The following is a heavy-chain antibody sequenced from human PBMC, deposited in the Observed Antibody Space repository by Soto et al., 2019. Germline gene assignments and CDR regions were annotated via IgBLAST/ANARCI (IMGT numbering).Heavy chain of an antibody. D-gene: IGHD3-3*01. V-gene: IGHV3-15*01. J-gene: IGHJ4*02. CDR1: GFTFSNAW. CDR3: TTDHDFWSGYSPFDY. CDR2: IKSKTDGGTT. Sequence: GGSLRLSCAASGFTFSNAWMGWVRQAPGKGLEWVGRIKSKTDGGTTDYAAPVKGRFTISRDDSKNTLYLQMNSLKTEDTAVYYCTTDHDFWSGYSPFDYWGQGTLVTVSS.